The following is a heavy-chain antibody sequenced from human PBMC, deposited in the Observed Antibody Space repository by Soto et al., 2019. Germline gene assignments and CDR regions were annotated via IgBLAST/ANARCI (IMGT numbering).Heavy chain of an antibody. V-gene: IGHV3-30-3*01. CDR1: GFTFSSYA. Sequence: GGSLRLSCAASGFTFSSYAMHWVRQAPGKGLEWVAVISYDGSNKYYADSVKGRFTISRDNSKNTLYLQMNSLRAEDTAVYYCARDRRWYYYYGMDVWGQGTTVTVSS. CDR3: ARDRRWYYYYGMDV. J-gene: IGHJ6*02. D-gene: IGHD6-13*01. CDR2: ISYDGSNK.